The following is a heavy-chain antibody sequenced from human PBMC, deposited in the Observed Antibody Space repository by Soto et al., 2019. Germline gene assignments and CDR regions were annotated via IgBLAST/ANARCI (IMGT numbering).Heavy chain of an antibody. J-gene: IGHJ5*02. Sequence: SETLSLTCTVPGGSISRGDYSWCWIRQPPGKGLEWIGYIYYSGSTYYNPSLKSRVTISVDRSKNQFSLKLSSVTAADTAVYYCARWGNNLSACGQGTLVTVSS. CDR3: ARWGNNLSA. V-gene: IGHV4-30-4*01. CDR1: GGSISRGDYS. CDR2: IYYSGST. D-gene: IGHD7-27*01.